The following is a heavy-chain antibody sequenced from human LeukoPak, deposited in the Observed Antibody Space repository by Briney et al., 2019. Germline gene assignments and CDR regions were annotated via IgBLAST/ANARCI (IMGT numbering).Heavy chain of an antibody. CDR2: ISAYNGNT. D-gene: IGHD6-19*01. J-gene: IGHJ3*02. CDR3: ASGSASSGWYRQGAFDI. V-gene: IGHV1-18*01. CDR1: GYTFTSYG. Sequence: GASVKVSCKASGYTFTSYGISWVRQAPGQGLEWMGWISAYNGNTNYAQKLQGRVTMTTDTSTSTAYMELRSLRSDDTAVYYCASGSASSGWYRQGAFDIWGQGTMVTVSS.